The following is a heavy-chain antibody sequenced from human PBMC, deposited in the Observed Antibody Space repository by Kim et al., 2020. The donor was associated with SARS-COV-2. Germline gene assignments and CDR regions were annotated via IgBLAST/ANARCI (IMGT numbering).Heavy chain of an antibody. J-gene: IGHJ2*01. CDR2: IFGSGSGT. CDR1: GPTSRNSA. V-gene: IGHV3-23*01. Sequence: GGSLRLSCAASGPTSRNSAMSWVRQSPGKGLEWVAGIFGSGSGTYYGDSVRGRFTNSRDNSQGTVYLQMYNLRAEDTAVYYCARHLHGATGTFYGYLDLWGRGPLVTVSS. D-gene: IGHD3-3*02. CDR3: ARHLHGATGTFYGYLDL.